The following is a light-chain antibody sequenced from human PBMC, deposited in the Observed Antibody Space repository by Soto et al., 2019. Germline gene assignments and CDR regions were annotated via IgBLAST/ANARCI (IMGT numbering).Light chain of an antibody. CDR3: QQYEDLPYT. Sequence: DIQMTQSPSSLSASVGERVSITCQASQDIGKYLNWYQQKPGKAPKLVIYESFNLEAGVPSRFSGSGSGTDFTFTISSLQPEDIATYYCQQYEDLPYTFGQGTKLEIK. CDR2: ESF. V-gene: IGKV1-33*01. J-gene: IGKJ2*01. CDR1: QDIGKY.